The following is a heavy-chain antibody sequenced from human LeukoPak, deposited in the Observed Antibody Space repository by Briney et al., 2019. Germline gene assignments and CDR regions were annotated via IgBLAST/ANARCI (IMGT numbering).Heavy chain of an antibody. CDR2: IYTSGST. Sequence: PSETLSLTCTVSGGSISSYYWSWIRQPAGKGLEWIGRIYTSGSTNYNPSLKSRVTMSVDTSKNQFSLKLSSVTAADTAVYYCAREITMVRGVPSWFDPWGQGTLVTVSS. CDR1: GGSISSYY. D-gene: IGHD3-10*01. J-gene: IGHJ5*02. CDR3: AREITMVRGVPSWFDP. V-gene: IGHV4-4*07.